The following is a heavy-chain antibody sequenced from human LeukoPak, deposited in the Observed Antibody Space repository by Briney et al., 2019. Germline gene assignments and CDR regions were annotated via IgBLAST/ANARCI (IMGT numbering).Heavy chain of an antibody. D-gene: IGHD1-26*01. CDR1: GYTLTGYY. J-gene: IGHJ1*01. CDR2: INPNSGDT. V-gene: IGHV1-2*02. Sequence: GASVKVSCKASGYTLTGYYMHWVRQAPGQGLEWMGWINPNSGDTNYAQKFQGRVTMTRDTSISTAYMELSRLRSDDTAVYYCAKAQVGYFQHWGQGTLVTVSS. CDR3: AKAQVGYFQH.